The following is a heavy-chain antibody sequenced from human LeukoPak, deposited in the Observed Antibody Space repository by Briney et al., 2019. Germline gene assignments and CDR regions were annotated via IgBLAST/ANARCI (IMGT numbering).Heavy chain of an antibody. V-gene: IGHV1-8*03. J-gene: IGHJ4*02. CDR3: ARGGLDSSGYYIVADY. CDR1: GYTFTSYD. CDR2: MNPNSGNT. D-gene: IGHD3-22*01. Sequence: ASVKVSCKASGYTFTSYDINWVRQATGQGLEWMGWMNPNSGNTGYAQKFQGRVTITRNTSISTAYMELSSLRSEDTAVYYCARGGLDSSGYYIVADYWGQGTLVTVSS.